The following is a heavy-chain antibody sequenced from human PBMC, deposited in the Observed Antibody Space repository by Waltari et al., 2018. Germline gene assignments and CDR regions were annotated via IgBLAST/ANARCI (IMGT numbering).Heavy chain of an antibody. D-gene: IGHD2-15*01. CDR1: GGTFSSYA. V-gene: IGHV1-69*08. Sequence: QVQLVQSGAEVKKPGSSVKVSCKASGGTFSSYAISWVRKAPGQGLEWMGRIIPIFGTANYAQKFQGRVTITADKSTSTAYMELSSLRSEDTAVYYCARDEGCSGGSCYLDYWGQGTLVTVSS. CDR3: ARDEGCSGGSCYLDY. CDR2: IIPIFGTA. J-gene: IGHJ4*02.